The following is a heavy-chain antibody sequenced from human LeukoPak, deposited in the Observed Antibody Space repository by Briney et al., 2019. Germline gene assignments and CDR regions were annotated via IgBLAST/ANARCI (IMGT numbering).Heavy chain of an antibody. V-gene: IGHV3-7*03. J-gene: IGHJ6*02. D-gene: IGHD1/OR15-1a*01. Sequence: AGSSLTLSCAASGFILSNHWMTWVRQAPGKGPEWVANVNKDGSEKYYVDSVKGRFTISRDTAKNSLYLQMNNLRAEDTALYYCARNNDMDVWGQGTTVIVSS. CDR2: VNKDGSEK. CDR3: ARNNDMDV. CDR1: GFILSNHW.